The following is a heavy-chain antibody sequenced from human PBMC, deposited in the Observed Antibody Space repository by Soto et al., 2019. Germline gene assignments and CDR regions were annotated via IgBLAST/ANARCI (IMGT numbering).Heavy chain of an antibody. CDR3: ARDRIAVAGTPEYFQH. J-gene: IGHJ1*01. Sequence: EVQLVESGGGLVQPGGSLRLSCAASGFTVSSNYMSWVRQAPGKGLEWVSVIYSGGSTYYADSVKGRFTISRDNSKNTLYLQMNSLRAEDTAVYYCARDRIAVAGTPEYFQHSGQGTLVTVSS. D-gene: IGHD6-19*01. CDR2: IYSGGST. CDR1: GFTVSSNY. V-gene: IGHV3-66*01.